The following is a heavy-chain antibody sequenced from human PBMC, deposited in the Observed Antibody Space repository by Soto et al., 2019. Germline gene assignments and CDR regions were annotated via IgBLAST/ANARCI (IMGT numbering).Heavy chain of an antibody. Sequence: TSETLSLTCTVSGGSISSSSYYWGWIRQPPGKGLEWIGSIFYSGSTYYNPSLKSRVTIFVDTSKNQFSLNLSSVTAADTAMYYYASFYGDYNYYFDYWCQGTLVTISS. J-gene: IGHJ4*02. CDR1: GGSISSSSYY. CDR2: IFYSGST. V-gene: IGHV4-39*01. CDR3: ASFYGDYNYYFDY. D-gene: IGHD4-17*01.